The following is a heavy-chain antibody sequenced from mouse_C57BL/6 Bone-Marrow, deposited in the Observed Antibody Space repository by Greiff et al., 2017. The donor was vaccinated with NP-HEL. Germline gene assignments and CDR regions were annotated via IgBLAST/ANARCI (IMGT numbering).Heavy chain of an antibody. D-gene: IGHD3-3*01. Sequence: EVHLVESGGGLVQPGGSMKLSCVASGFTFSNYWMNWVRQSPEKGLEWVAQIRLKSDNYATHYAESVKGRFTISRDDSKSSVYLQMNNLRAEDTGIYYCTGGTSFAYWGQGTLVTVSA. CDR2: IRLKSDNYAT. CDR3: TGGTSFAY. CDR1: GFTFSNYW. J-gene: IGHJ3*01. V-gene: IGHV6-3*01.